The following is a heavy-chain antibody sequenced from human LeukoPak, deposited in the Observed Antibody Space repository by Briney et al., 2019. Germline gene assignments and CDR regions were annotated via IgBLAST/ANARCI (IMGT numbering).Heavy chain of an antibody. V-gene: IGHV3-64*01. CDR1: GFTFSSYA. CDR3: ARDTQQWLAGGYFDY. D-gene: IGHD6-19*01. J-gene: IGHJ4*02. Sequence: PGGSLRLSCAASGFTFSSYAMHWVRQAPGKGLEYVSAISSNGGRTYYANSVKGRFTISRDNSKNTLYLQMGSLRAEDMAVYYCARDTQQWLAGGYFDYWGQGTLVTVSS. CDR2: ISSNGGRT.